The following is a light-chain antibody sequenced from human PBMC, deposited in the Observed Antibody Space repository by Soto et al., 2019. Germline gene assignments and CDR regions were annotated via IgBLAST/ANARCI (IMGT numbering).Light chain of an antibody. V-gene: IGKV3-11*01. CDR2: DAS. J-gene: IGKJ3*01. Sequence: EIVLTQSQATLSLSPGERATLSCRASQSVSSYLAWYQQKPGQAPRLLIYDASNRATGIPARFSGSGSGTDFTLTISSLEPEDLAVYYCQQRSVFGPGTKVDIK. CDR3: QQRSV. CDR1: QSVSSY.